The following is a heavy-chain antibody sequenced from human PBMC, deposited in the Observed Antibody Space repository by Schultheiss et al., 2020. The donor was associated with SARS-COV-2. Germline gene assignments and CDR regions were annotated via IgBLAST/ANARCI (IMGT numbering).Heavy chain of an antibody. J-gene: IGHJ6*02. Sequence: GSLRLSCAASGFTFSSYWMFWVRQPPGKGLVWVSRINSDGSSATYADSVKGRFTISRDNAKNTLYLQMNSLRAEDTAVYYCAKDQPYDLYYYYGMDVWGQGTTVTVSS. CDR2: INSDGSSA. CDR3: AKDQPYDLYYYYGMDV. V-gene: IGHV3-74*01. CDR1: GFTFSSYW. D-gene: IGHD5-12*01.